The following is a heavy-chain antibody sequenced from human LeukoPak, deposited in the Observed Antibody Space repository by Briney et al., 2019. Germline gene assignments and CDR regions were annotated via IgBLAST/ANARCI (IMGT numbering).Heavy chain of an antibody. CDR1: GFTVSNNY. V-gene: IGHV3-66*01. CDR2: IYRGGST. D-gene: IGHD3-10*01. CDR3: ARGYYYGSGTLGPFDP. Sequence: GGSLRLSCAASGFTVSNNYMSWVRQAPGKGLDWVSIIYRGGSTYYADSVKDRFTISRDNAKNSLYLQMNSLRAEDTAVYYCARGYYYGSGTLGPFDPWGQGTLVTVSS. J-gene: IGHJ5*02.